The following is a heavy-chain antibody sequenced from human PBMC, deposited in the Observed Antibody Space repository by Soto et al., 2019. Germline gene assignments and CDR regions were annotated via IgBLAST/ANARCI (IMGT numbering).Heavy chain of an antibody. CDR2: IYYSGST. CDR3: ERDKFQTTGWFDP. D-gene: IGHD4-17*01. V-gene: IGHV4-59*01. Sequence: SXATLSLTFTVSGGSISSYYWSWIRQPPGKGLEWIGYIYYSGSTNYNPSLKSRVTISVDTSKNQFSLKLSSVTAADTAVYYCERDKFQTTGWFDPWGQGTLVTVSS. CDR1: GGSISSYY. J-gene: IGHJ5*02.